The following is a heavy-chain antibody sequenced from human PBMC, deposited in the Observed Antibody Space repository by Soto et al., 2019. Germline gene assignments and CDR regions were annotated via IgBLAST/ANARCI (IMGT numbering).Heavy chain of an antibody. V-gene: IGHV1-69*01. CDR1: GGTFSSYA. CDR2: IIPIFGTA. CDR3: ARGATRYGGGSCYPFDY. Sequence: QVQLVQSGAEVKKPGSSVKVSCKGSGGTFSSYAISWVRQAPGQGLEWMGGIIPIFGTANYAQKFQGRVTITADESTSTAYMELSSLRSEDTAVYYCARGATRYGGGSCYPFDYWGQGTLVTVSS. J-gene: IGHJ4*02. D-gene: IGHD2-15*01.